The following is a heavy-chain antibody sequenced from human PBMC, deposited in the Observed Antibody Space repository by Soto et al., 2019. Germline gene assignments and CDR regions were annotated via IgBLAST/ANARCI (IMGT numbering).Heavy chain of an antibody. CDR2: INHSGST. V-gene: IGHV4-34*01. Sequence: SETLSLTCAVYGGSFSGYYWSWIRQPPGKGLEWIGEINHSGSTNYNPSLKSRVTISVDTSKNQFSLKLSSVTAADTAVYYCARHDSTTPLDYWGQGTLVTVSS. D-gene: IGHD5-12*01. CDR1: GGSFSGYY. CDR3: ARHDSTTPLDY. J-gene: IGHJ4*02.